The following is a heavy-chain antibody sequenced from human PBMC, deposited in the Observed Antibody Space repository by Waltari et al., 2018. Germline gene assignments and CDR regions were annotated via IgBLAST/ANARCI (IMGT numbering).Heavy chain of an antibody. J-gene: IGHJ4*02. CDR2: IRSKPNNYAT. CDR1: GFPFSRSN. CDR3: TGGAVTGTDF. D-gene: IGHD6-13*01. Sequence: EVQVVESGGGLVQPGGSLTPACDTCGFPFSRSNIHWVRQTSGKGLEWIGRIRSKPNNYATRYTASVEGRFTISRDDSENTAYLQMSSLMTEDTAVYYCTGGAVTGTDFWGQGTLVTVSS. V-gene: IGHV3-73*01.